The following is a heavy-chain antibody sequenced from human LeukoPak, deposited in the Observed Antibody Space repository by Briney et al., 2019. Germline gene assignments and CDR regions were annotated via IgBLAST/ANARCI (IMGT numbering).Heavy chain of an antibody. CDR3: AKGGLATYNWFDP. Sequence: PLQTLSLTCTVSGGSISSGAYYWSWLRQPPGMGLEWIGDISYSGSTYYNPSLRSRLSISVDRSNNQFSLRLTSVTAADTAVYYCAKGGLATYNWFDPWGQGTLVIVSS. J-gene: IGHJ5*02. CDR2: ISYSGST. V-gene: IGHV4-30-4*01. D-gene: IGHD3/OR15-3a*01. CDR1: GGSISSGAYY.